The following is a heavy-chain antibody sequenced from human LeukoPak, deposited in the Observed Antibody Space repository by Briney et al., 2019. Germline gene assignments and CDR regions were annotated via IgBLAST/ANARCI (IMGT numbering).Heavy chain of an antibody. CDR1: GFTFSSYS. J-gene: IGHJ4*02. Sequence: PGRSLRLSCAASGFTFSSYSMHWVRQAPGKGLEWVSSISSSSSSYSYTYYADSVKGRFTISRDNAKNSLYLQMNSLKTEDTAVYYCARGPLYSGNYYYFDFWGQGTLVTVSS. V-gene: IGHV3-21*04. CDR2: ISSSSSSYSYT. D-gene: IGHD1-26*01. CDR3: ARGPLYSGNYYYFDF.